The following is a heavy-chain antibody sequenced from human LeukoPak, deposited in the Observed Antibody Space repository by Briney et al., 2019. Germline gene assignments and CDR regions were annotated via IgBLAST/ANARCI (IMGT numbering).Heavy chain of an antibody. V-gene: IGHV1-18*04. CDR2: ISPYNGET. CDR1: GYTFADYF. CDR3: ARAPYQLLMECGPNCYKSDHYYYMDV. J-gene: IGHJ6*03. Sequence: GASVKVSYKASGYTFADYFITWGRQAPGRGLEWIGCISPYNGETKYAHRLQGRVTMPTDTSTNTADLEVRSLRYDDTAVYYCARAPYQLLMECGPNCYKSDHYYYMDVWGKGSTVTV. D-gene: IGHD2-2*01.